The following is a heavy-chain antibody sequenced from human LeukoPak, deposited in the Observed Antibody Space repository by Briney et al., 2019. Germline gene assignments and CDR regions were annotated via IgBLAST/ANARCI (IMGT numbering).Heavy chain of an antibody. CDR2: IIPIFGTA. V-gene: IGHV1-69*13. CDR1: GGTFSSYA. CDR3: ARGPAATAYYYYYMDV. Sequence: ASVKVSCKASGGTFSSYAISWVRQAPGQGLEWTGGIIPIFGTANYAQKFQGRVTITADESTSTAYMELSSLRSDDTAVYYCARGPAATAYYYYYMDVWGKGTTVTVSS. D-gene: IGHD2-2*01. J-gene: IGHJ6*03.